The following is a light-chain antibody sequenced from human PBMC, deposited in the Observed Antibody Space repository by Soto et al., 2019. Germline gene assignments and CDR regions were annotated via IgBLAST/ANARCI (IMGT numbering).Light chain of an antibody. CDR1: QSISSN. J-gene: IGKJ1*01. V-gene: IGKV3-15*01. CDR2: GAF. Sequence: EIVMTQSPATLSVSPGERVTLSCSASQSISSNYLAWYQQKPGQAPSLLIYGAFTRATGIPARFSGTGSGTEFTLTISSLQSEDFALYYCQQYNDWPLTFGQGTKVDIK. CDR3: QQYNDWPLT.